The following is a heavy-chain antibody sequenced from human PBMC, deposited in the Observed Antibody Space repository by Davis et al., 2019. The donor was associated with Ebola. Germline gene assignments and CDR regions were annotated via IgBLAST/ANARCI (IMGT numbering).Heavy chain of an antibody. CDR1: GFTFSDYY. CDR2: ISSSGTTV. V-gene: IGHV3-11*04. CDR3: ARQTREPGY. J-gene: IGHJ4*02. D-gene: IGHD1-26*01. Sequence: GESLKTSCAASGFTFSDYYMSWIRQAPGKGLEWVSYISSSGTTVYYADSVKARFTISRDNAKNSLYLQMNSLRAEDTAVYYCARQTREPGYWGQGTLVTVSS.